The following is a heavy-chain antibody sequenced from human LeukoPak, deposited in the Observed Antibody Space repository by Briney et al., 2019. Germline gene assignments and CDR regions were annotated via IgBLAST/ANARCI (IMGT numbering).Heavy chain of an antibody. CDR2: MNPNSGNT. V-gene: IGHV1-8*01. D-gene: IGHD6-19*01. CDR1: GYTFTSYD. Sequence: GASVKVSCKASGYTFTSYDINWVRQATGQGLEWMGWMNPNSGNTNYAQKFQGRVTMTRDTSISTAYMELSRLRSDDTAVYYCARPGDGYSSGWPLQHWGQGTLVTVSS. J-gene: IGHJ1*01. CDR3: ARPGDGYSSGWPLQH.